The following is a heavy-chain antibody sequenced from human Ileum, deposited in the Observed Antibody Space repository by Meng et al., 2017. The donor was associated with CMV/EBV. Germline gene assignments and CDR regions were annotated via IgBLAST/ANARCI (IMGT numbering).Heavy chain of an antibody. V-gene: IGHV3-11*01. CDR2: ISASGSTM. D-gene: IGHD3-16*01. J-gene: IGHJ4*02. Sequence: AASGFIFRDSYVGWIRQAPGEGLGWLSYISASGSTMYFADSVKGRFTMSRDNAKNLLFLQMNDLRGDDTAVYYCAREGLMGAFDFWGQGALVTVSS. CDR3: AREGLMGAFDF. CDR1: GFIFRDSY.